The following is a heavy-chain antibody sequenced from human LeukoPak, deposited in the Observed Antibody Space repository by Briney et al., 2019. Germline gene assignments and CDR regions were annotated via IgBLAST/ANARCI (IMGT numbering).Heavy chain of an antibody. J-gene: IGHJ4*02. CDR2: ISSSSSYI. CDR3: ADFGSGSYCFDY. V-gene: IGHV3-21*04. CDR1: GFTFSSYS. D-gene: IGHD3-10*01. Sequence: SGGSLRLSCAASGFTFSSYSMNWVRQAPGKGLEWVSSISSSSSYIYYADSVKGRFTISRDNSKNTLYLQMDSLRAEDTAIYYCADFGSGSYCFDYWGQGTLVTVSS.